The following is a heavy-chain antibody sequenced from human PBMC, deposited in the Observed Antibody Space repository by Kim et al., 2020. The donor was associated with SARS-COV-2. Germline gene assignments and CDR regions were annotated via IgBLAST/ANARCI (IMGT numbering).Heavy chain of an antibody. CDR1: GFTFSSYG. CDR3: AKVSSPTVTTSALFDY. V-gene: IGHV3-30*18. CDR2: ISYDGSNK. D-gene: IGHD4-17*01. Sequence: GGSLRLSCAASGFTFSSYGMHWVRQAPGKGLEWVAVISYDGSNKYYADSVKGRFTISRDNSKNTLYLQMNSLRAEDTAVYYCAKVSSPTVTTSALFDYWGQGTLVTVSS. J-gene: IGHJ4*02.